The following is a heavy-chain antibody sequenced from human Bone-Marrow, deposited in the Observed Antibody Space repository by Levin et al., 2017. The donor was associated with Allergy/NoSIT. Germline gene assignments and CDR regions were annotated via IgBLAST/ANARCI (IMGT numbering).Heavy chain of an antibody. J-gene: IGHJ4*02. D-gene: IGHD5-12*01. CDR1: GFTLSSYG. CDR3: TNDVDRTWSLATGFDY. Sequence: GGSLRLSCAASGFTLSSYGMHWVRQAPGTGLEWVATISYDGTNEYYADSVKGRFTISKDNSKNTLFLQMHSLRIEDTAVYYCTNDVDRTWSLATGFDYWGQGTLVTVSS. V-gene: IGHV3-30*18. CDR2: ISYDGTNE.